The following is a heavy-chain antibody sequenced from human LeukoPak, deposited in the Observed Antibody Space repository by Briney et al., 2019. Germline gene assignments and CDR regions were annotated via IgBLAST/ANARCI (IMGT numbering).Heavy chain of an antibody. V-gene: IGHV1-69*04. CDR1: GGTFSSYA. CDR2: IIPILGIA. D-gene: IGHD2-15*01. CDR3: ASKGYCSGGSCYLGN. Sequence: SVKVSCKASGGTFSSYAISWVRQAPGQELEWMGRIIPILGIANYAQKFQGRVTITADKSTSTAYMELSSLRSEDTAVYYCASKGYCSGGSCYLGNWGQGTLVTVSS. J-gene: IGHJ4*02.